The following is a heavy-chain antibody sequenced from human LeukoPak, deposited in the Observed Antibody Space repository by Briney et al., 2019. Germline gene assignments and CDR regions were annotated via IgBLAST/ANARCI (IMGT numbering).Heavy chain of an antibody. CDR3: TRDQEGSDY. Sequence: PGGSLRLSCVASGFTFSTYSMNWVRQAPGKGLEWVSYITSSSSAKYYADSVKGRFTISRDNAESSLYLQMNSLRAEDTAVYYCTRDQEGSDYWGQGTLVTVSS. J-gene: IGHJ4*02. V-gene: IGHV3-48*01. CDR2: ITSSSSAK. CDR1: GFTFSTYS.